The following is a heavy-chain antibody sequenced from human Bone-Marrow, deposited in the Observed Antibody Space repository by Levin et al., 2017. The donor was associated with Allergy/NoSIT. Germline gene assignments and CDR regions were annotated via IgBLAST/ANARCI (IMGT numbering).Heavy chain of an antibody. CDR3: VKEGKSGWFFFDH. D-gene: IGHD6-19*01. V-gene: IGHV3-30*04. CDR2: ISYDGTNR. J-gene: IGHJ4*02. CDR1: QFTFSDSN. Sequence: GGSLRLSCVASQFTFSDSNMHWVRQAPGKGLEWVAMISYDGTNRNYAESVKGRFTITRDDSENTLYLQMSSLRTDDTSLYYCVKEGKSGWFFFDHWGQGTLVTVSS.